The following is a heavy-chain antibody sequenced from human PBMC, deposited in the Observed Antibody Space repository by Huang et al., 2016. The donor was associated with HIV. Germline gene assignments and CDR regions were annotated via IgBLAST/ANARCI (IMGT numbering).Heavy chain of an antibody. D-gene: IGHD2-15*01. CDR2: IQYDGSNT. Sequence: QVQLVESGGGVVQPGGSLRLSCAASGFTFSSYGRHWVRQAPGKGLGWVAFIQYDGSNTNYADSVKGRFTISRDNSKNTLYLQMNSLRAEDTAVYSCAKVQTGSYWYFDLWGRGTLVTVSS. CDR1: GFTFSSYG. CDR3: AKVQTGSYWYFDL. V-gene: IGHV3-30*02. J-gene: IGHJ2*01.